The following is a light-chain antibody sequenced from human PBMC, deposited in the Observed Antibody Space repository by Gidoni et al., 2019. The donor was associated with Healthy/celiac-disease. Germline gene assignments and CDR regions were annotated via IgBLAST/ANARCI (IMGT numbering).Light chain of an antibody. CDR1: QDISNY. Sequence: DIPMTQSPSSLSASVGDRVTITCQASQDISNYLNWYQQKPGRAPKLLIYDASNLETGVPSKFSASGSGTDFTFTISSLQPEDFATYYCQQYDNLPLTFGGGPEVEIK. CDR2: DAS. CDR3: QQYDNLPLT. J-gene: IGKJ4*01. V-gene: IGKV1-33*01.